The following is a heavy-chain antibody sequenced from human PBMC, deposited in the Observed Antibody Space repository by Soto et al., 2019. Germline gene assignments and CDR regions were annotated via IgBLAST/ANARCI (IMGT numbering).Heavy chain of an antibody. CDR3: ARVLQRSSVNWFDP. CDR2: IYYSGST. V-gene: IGHV4-30-4*01. J-gene: IGHJ5*02. CDR1: GGSISGGDYY. D-gene: IGHD6-25*01. Sequence: SETLSLTCTVSGGSISGGDYYWSWIRQPPGKGLEWIGYIYYSGSTYYNPSLKSRVTISVDTSKNQFSLKLSSVTAADTAVYYCARVLQRSSVNWFDPWGQGTLVTVSS.